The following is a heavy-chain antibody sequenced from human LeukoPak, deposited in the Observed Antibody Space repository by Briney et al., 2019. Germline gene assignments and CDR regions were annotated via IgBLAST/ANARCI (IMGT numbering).Heavy chain of an antibody. Sequence: GGSLRLSCAASGFTFSSYAMSWVRQAPGKGLEWVSAISGSGGSTYYADSVKGRFTISRDNSKNTLYLQMNSLRAEDTAVYYCARDRDIVATGGVGYYGMDVWGQGTTVTVS. CDR1: GFTFSSYA. CDR2: ISGSGGST. D-gene: IGHD5-12*01. J-gene: IGHJ6*02. CDR3: ARDRDIVATGGVGYYGMDV. V-gene: IGHV3-23*01.